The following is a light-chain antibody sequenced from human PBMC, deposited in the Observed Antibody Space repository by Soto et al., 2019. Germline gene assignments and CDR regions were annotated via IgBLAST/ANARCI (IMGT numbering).Light chain of an antibody. CDR2: KVS. CDR1: QSLVFSGGNTY. Sequence: DAVMTQSPVSLPVALGQPASISCRSSQSLVFSGGNTYLNWFQQRPGQSPRRLIYKVSNRDSGVPARFSGSGSGTDFALKISRVEAEDVGVYYCMQGTHWPITFGQGTRLEIK. CDR3: MQGTHWPIT. V-gene: IGKV2-30*01. J-gene: IGKJ5*01.